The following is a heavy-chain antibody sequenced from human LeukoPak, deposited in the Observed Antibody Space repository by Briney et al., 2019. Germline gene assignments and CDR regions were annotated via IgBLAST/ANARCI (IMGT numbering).Heavy chain of an antibody. V-gene: IGHV5-51*01. D-gene: IGHD2-15*01. CDR1: GYSFTTYW. CDR3: ARNHDDCSGGTFSFDP. Sequence: GESLQISCKGSGYSFTTYWIAWVRQMPGKGLECMGIIYPGDSDTRYSPSFQGQVTISADKSISTAYLQWSSLKASDTAMYYCARNHDDCSGGTFSFDPWGQGTLVTVSS. CDR2: IYPGDSDT. J-gene: IGHJ5*02.